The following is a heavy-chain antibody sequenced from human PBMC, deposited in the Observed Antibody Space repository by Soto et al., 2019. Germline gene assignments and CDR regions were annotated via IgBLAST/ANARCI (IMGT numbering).Heavy chain of an antibody. D-gene: IGHD2-2*02. Sequence: QVQLVESGGGLVKPGGSLRLSCAASGFTFSDYYMSWIRQAPGKGLEWVSYISSSGSTIYYADSVKGRFTISRDNAKNSLYLQMNSLRAEDTAVYYCARDRLWTIVVVPAAIGYMDVWGKGTTVTVSS. CDR2: ISSSGSTI. J-gene: IGHJ6*03. CDR3: ARDRLWTIVVVPAAIGYMDV. V-gene: IGHV3-11*01. CDR1: GFTFSDYY.